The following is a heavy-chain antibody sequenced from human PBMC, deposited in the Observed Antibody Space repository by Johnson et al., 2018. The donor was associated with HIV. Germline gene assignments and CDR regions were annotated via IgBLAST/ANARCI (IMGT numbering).Heavy chain of an antibody. CDR3: ARENQDAFDI. Sequence: EVQLVESGGGVVRPGESLRLSCAASGFTFDDYGMSWVRQVPGKGLEWVSGINWNGGNIGYADSVKGRFSISRDNAKKSLYLQMNSLRPEDTAVYYCARENQDAFDIWGQGTMVTVSS. J-gene: IGHJ3*02. CDR1: GFTFDDYG. V-gene: IGHV3-20*04. CDR2: INWNGGNI.